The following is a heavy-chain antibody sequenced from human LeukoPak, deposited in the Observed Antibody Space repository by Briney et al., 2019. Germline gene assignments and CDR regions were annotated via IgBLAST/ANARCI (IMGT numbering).Heavy chain of an antibody. D-gene: IGHD3-3*01. V-gene: IGHV3-30-3*01. J-gene: IGHJ4*02. CDR2: ISYDGSNK. Sequence: GRSLRLFCAASGFTFSSYAMHWVRQAPGKGLEWVAVISYDGSNKYYADSVKGRFTISRDNSKNTLYLQMNSLRAEDTAVYYCAREGGYDSGRYYFDYWGQGTLVTVSS. CDR3: AREGGYDSGRYYFDY. CDR1: GFTFSSYA.